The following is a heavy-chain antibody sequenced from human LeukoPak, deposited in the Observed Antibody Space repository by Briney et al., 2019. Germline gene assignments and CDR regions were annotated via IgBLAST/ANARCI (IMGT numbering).Heavy chain of an antibody. CDR1: GFSFSNYA. V-gene: IGHV3-23*01. CDR3: AKDRSNWMVTAYAS. J-gene: IGHJ4*02. D-gene: IGHD2-21*02. Sequence: GGSLTLSCAGSGFSFSNYASSWVRQAPGKGLEWVSGLSAGSLTTYYADSVKGRFTISRDNPKNTLYLEMISLRAEDTAIYYCAKDRSNWMVTAYASGGLGTLSASPQ. CDR2: LSAGSLTT.